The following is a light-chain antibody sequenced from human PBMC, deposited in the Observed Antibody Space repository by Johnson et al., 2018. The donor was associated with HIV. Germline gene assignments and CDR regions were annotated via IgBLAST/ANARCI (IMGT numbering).Light chain of an antibody. CDR1: SSNIGNNY. J-gene: IGLJ1*01. CDR2: DNN. V-gene: IGLV1-51*01. CDR3: GTWDSSLSTYV. Sequence: QSVLTQPPSVSAAPGQKVTISCSGSSSNIGNNYVSWYQHLPGTAPKLLIYDNNKRPSGIPDRFSGSKSGTSATLCITGLQTGDEADYYCGTWDSSLSTYVFGTGTKVTVL.